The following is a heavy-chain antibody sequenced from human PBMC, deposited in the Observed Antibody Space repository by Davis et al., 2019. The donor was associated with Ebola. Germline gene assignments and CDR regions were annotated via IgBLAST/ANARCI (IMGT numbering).Heavy chain of an antibody. CDR3: ARDLPDPGRPFDY. CDR1: GFTFSSYE. J-gene: IGHJ4*02. Sequence: GESLKISCAASGFTFSSYEMNWVRQAPGKGLEWVSSISSSSSYIYYADSVKGRFTISRDNAKNSLYLQMNSLRDEDTAVYYCARDLPDPGRPFDYWGQGTLVTVSS. CDR2: ISSSSSYI. V-gene: IGHV3-21*01.